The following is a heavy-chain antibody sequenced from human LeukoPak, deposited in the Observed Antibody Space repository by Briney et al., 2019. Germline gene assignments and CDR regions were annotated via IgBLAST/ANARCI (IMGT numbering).Heavy chain of an antibody. V-gene: IGHV4-39*07. CDR1: GGSISSSSYY. CDR3: AYFGDILTGPRAFDI. J-gene: IGHJ3*02. D-gene: IGHD3-9*01. CDR2: IYYSGST. Sequence: PSETLSLTCTVSGGSISSSSYYWGWIRQPPGKGLEWIGSIYYSGSTYYNPSLKSRVTISVDTSKNQFSLKLSSVTAADTAVYYCAYFGDILTGPRAFDIWGQGTMVTVSS.